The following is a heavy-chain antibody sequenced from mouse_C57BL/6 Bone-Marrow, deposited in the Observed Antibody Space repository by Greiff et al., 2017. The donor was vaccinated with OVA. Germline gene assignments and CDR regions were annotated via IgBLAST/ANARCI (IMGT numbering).Heavy chain of an antibody. V-gene: IGHV5-9-1*02. CDR2: ISSGGDYI. CDR1: GFTFSSYA. Sequence: VQLVESGEGLVKPGGSLKLSCAASGFTFSSYAMSWVRQTPEKRLEWVAYISSGGDYIYYADTVKGRFTISRDNARNTLYLQMSSLKSEDTAMYYCTRDRIYDGLYYFDYWGQGTTLTVSS. D-gene: IGHD2-3*01. J-gene: IGHJ2*01. CDR3: TRDRIYDGLYYFDY.